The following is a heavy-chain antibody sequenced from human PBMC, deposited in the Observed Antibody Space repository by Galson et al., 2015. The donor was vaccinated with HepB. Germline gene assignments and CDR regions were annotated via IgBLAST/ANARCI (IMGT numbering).Heavy chain of an antibody. J-gene: IGHJ4*02. V-gene: IGHV1-18*01. CDR2: ISANNHNA. Sequence: SVKVSCKASGYTFNTYAINWVRQAPGQGLEWMGWISANNHNANYAQKFQGRVTMTTDTSTNTAYMELSSLRSEDTAVYYCAREGMRSSANPYDYWGQGTLVTVSS. D-gene: IGHD4/OR15-4a*01. CDR1: GYTFNTYA. CDR3: AREGMRSSANPYDY.